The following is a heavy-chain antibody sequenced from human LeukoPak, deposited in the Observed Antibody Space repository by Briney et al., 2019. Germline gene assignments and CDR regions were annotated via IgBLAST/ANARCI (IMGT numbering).Heavy chain of an antibody. D-gene: IGHD2-2*01. Sequence: PGGSLRLSCAASGFTFSSYAMSWVRQAPGKGLEWVSAISGGGGSTYYADSVKGRFTISRDNSKNTLYLQMNSLRAEDTAVYHCAKRAVRYCSSTSCHDYYYYYMDVWGKGTTVTVSS. CDR3: AKRAVRYCSSTSCHDYYYYYMDV. CDR2: ISGGGGST. J-gene: IGHJ6*03. CDR1: GFTFSSYA. V-gene: IGHV3-23*01.